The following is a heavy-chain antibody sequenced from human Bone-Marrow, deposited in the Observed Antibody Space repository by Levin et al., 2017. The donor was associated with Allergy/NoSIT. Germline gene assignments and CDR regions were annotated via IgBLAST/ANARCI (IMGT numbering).Heavy chain of an antibody. CDR3: AREGGYSSGWYGPDRAYFQH. Sequence: PSETLSLTCAVYGGSFSGYYWSWIRQPPGKGLEWIGEINHSGSTNYNPSLKSRVTISVDTSKNQFSLKLSSVTAADTAVYYCAREGGYSSGWYGPDRAYFQHWGQGTLVTVSS. D-gene: IGHD6-19*01. CDR1: GGSFSGYY. CDR2: INHSGST. J-gene: IGHJ1*01. V-gene: IGHV4-34*01.